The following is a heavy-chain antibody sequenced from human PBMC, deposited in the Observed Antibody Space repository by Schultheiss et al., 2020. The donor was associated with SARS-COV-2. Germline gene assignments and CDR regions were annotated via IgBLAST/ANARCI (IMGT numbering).Heavy chain of an antibody. V-gene: IGHV3-66*01. J-gene: IGHJ4*02. CDR1: GFTVRCNC. CDR2: ISGSGGST. Sequence: GGSLRLSCAASGFTVRCNCMRWVPLEWVSAISGSGGSTYYADSVKGRFTISRDNSKNTLYLQMNSLRAEDTAVYYCARDSCSSTSCYLGVWGQGTLVTVSS. D-gene: IGHD2-2*01. CDR3: ARDSCSSTSCYLGV.